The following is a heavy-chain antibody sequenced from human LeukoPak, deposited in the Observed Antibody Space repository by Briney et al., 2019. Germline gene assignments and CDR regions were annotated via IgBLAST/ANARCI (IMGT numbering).Heavy chain of an antibody. D-gene: IGHD6-19*01. CDR2: INPNSGGT. CDR3: AREAGFGGARKKQQWLVKDAFDI. J-gene: IGHJ3*02. CDR1: GYTFTGYY. Sequence: ASVKVSCKTSGYTFTGYYLFWVRQAPGQGLEWMGWINPNSGGTNYAQRFQGRVTLTRDTSISTAYMELSRLKSDDTAVYYCAREAGFGGARKKQQWLVKDAFDIWGQGTMVTVSS. V-gene: IGHV1-2*02.